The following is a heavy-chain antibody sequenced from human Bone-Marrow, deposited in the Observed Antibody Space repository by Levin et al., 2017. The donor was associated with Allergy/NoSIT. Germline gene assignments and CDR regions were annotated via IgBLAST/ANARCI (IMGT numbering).Heavy chain of an antibody. J-gene: IGHJ4*02. Sequence: GESLKISCAASGFSLSNYAMHWVRQAPGKGLEWVAVVLKDGSNKYYAGSVKGRFTISRDTSKNTLDLQMDSLRAEDTAVYYCANLAVAGNTVDYWGQGTLVTVSS. CDR3: ANLAVAGNTVDY. CDR2: VLKDGSNK. D-gene: IGHD6-19*01. V-gene: IGHV3-30*18. CDR1: GFSLSNYA.